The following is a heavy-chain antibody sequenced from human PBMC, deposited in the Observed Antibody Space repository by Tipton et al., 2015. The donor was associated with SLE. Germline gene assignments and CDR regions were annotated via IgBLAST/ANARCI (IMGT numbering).Heavy chain of an antibody. CDR2: AYYRSRWYT. V-gene: IGHV6-1*01. CDR1: GDSVSSNSAA. CDR3: ARRVLLGNYYSYMDV. J-gene: IGHJ6*03. Sequence: GLVKPSQTLSLTCAISGDSVSSNSAAWNWIRQSPSRGLEWLGRAYYRSRWYTDYEISVKSRITIDADTSKNQLSLHLSSVTPEDTAVYYCARRVLLGNYYSYMDVWGKGTAVTVSS.